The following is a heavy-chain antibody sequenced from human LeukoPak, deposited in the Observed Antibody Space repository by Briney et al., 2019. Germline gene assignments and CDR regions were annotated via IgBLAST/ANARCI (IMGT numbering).Heavy chain of an antibody. D-gene: IGHD3-10*01. V-gene: IGHV4-34*01. CDR2: INHSGST. Sequence: GSLRLSCAASGLTFSTYAMSWIRQPPGKGLEWIGEINHSGSTNYNPSLKSRVTISVDTSKNQFSLKLSSVTAADTAVYYCARVRYGSSLYYYYMDVWGKGTTVTVSS. CDR3: ARVRYGSSLYYYYMDV. CDR1: GLTFSTYA. J-gene: IGHJ6*03.